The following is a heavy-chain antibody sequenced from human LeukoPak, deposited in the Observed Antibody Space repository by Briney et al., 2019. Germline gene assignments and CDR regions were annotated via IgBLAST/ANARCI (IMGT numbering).Heavy chain of an antibody. J-gene: IGHJ6*02. CDR3: ASVVGLGYRNYYYGMDV. V-gene: IGHV4-39*07. D-gene: IGHD3-16*02. CDR1: GGSISGSSYY. Sequence: SETLSLACTVSGGSISGSSYYWGWMRQPPGKGLEWIGSIYYSGSTYYNPSLKSRVTISVDTSKNQFSLKLSSVTAADTAVYYCASVVGLGYRNYYYGMDVWGQGTTVTVSS. CDR2: IYYSGST.